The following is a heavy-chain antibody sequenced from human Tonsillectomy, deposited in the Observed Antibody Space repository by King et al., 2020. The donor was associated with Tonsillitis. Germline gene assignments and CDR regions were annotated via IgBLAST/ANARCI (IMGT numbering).Heavy chain of an antibody. J-gene: IGHJ4*02. CDR1: GFTFSSYA. CDR2: ISYDGSNK. CDR3: ARGDSSGYGVGRPGDYFDY. D-gene: IGHD3-22*01. V-gene: IGHV3-30*04. Sequence: VQLVESGGGVVQPGRSLRLSCAASGFTFSSYAMHWVRQAPGKGLEWVAVISYDGSNKYYADSVKGRFTISRDNSKNTLYLQMNSLRAEDTAVYYCARGDSSGYGVGRPGDYFDYWGQGTLVTVSS.